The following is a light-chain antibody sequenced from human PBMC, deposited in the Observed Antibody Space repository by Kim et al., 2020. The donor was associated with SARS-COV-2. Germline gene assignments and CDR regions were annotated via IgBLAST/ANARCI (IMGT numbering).Light chain of an antibody. V-gene: IGLV3-9*01. CDR2: RDR. Sequence: SVALGQTGRITCGGNNIGRKDVHWYQQKPGQAPVLVIYRDRNRPSGIPGRFSGSNSGNTATLTISRAQAGNEADYSCQVWDSSTGVFGGGTQLTVL. J-gene: IGLJ3*02. CDR1: NIGRKD. CDR3: QVWDSSTGV.